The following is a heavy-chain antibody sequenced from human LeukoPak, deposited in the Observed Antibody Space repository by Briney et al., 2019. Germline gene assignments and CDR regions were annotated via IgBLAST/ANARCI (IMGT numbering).Heavy chain of an antibody. CDR2: ISYDGSNK. CDR1: GFTFSSYG. D-gene: IGHD3-10*01. CDR3: AKGPLLWFGELIYTFDY. J-gene: IGHJ4*02. V-gene: IGHV3-30*18. Sequence: PGGSLRLSCAASGFTFSSYGMHWVRQAPGKGLEWVAAISYDGSNKYYADSVKGRFTISRDNSKNTLYLQMNSLRAEDTAVYYCAKGPLLWFGELIYTFDYWGQGTLVTVSS.